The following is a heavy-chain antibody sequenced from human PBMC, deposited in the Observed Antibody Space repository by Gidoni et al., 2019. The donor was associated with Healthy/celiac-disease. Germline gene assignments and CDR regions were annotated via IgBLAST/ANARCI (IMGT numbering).Heavy chain of an antibody. CDR3: ARHTYYYDSSGYSPDSKFDY. Sequence: QLQLQESGPGLVKPSENLSLPCTVSVGSFSSRSSYWGWIRQPPGQGLVWIGSIYYSVSTYYNPSLKSRVTISVDTYKNQFSLKLSSVTAADTAVYYCARHTYYYDSSGYSPDSKFDYWGQGTLVTVSS. D-gene: IGHD3-22*01. J-gene: IGHJ4*02. CDR1: VGSFSSRSSY. V-gene: IGHV4-39*01. CDR2: IYYSVST.